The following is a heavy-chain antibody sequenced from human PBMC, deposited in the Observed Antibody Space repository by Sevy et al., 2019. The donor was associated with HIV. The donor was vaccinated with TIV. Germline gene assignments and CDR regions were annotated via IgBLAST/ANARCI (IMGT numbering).Heavy chain of an antibody. V-gene: IGHV3-7*01. J-gene: IGHJ4*02. Sequence: GGSLRLSCAASGFTFSSYWMSWVRQAPGKGLGWVANIKQDGSEKYYVDSVKGRFTISRDNAKNSLYLQMNSLRAEDTAVYYCARQDSVVTTRGAFDYWGQGTLVTVSS. CDR2: IKQDGSEK. D-gene: IGHD2-2*01. CDR3: ARQDSVVTTRGAFDY. CDR1: GFTFSSYW.